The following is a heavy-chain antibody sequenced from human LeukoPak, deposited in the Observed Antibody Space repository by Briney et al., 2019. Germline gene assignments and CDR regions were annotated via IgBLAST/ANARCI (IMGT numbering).Heavy chain of an antibody. CDR3: ARDKGYDILTGYYPFDY. D-gene: IGHD3-9*01. CDR1: GFSFSKYS. Sequence: GGSLRLSCVASGFSFSKYSMNWVRQAPGKGLEWVSSMSISTSTFIYYADSVKGRFTISRDNAKNTLYLQMNSLRAEDTAVYYCARDKGYDILTGYYPFDYWGQGTLVTVSS. J-gene: IGHJ4*02. CDR2: MSISTSTFI. V-gene: IGHV3-21*01.